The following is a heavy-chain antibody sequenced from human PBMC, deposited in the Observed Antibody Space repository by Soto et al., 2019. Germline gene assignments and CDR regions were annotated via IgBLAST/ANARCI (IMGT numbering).Heavy chain of an antibody. D-gene: IGHD3-22*01. CDR1: GYTFTSYY. CDR3: ARGGAIVVVIMSAFDI. CDR2: INPSGGST. Sequence: ASVKVSCKASGYTFTSYYMHWVRQAPGQGLEWMGIINPSGGSTSYAQKFQGSVTMTRDTSTSTVYMELSSLRSEDTAVYYCARGGAIVVVIMSAFDIWGQGTMVTVSS. J-gene: IGHJ3*02. V-gene: IGHV1-46*01.